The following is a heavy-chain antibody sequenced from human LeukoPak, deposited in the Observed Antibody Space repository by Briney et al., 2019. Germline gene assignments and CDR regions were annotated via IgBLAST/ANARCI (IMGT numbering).Heavy chain of an antibody. V-gene: IGHV3-30*02. CDR3: AKVSTGRHKRIHDYGAQPFDY. Sequence: GGSLRLSCAASGFAFSTYGMHWVRQAPGKGLEWVAVISYDGSNKYYADSVKGRFTISRDNSKNTLYLQMNSLRAEDTAVYYCAKVSTGRHKRIHDYGAQPFDYWGQGTLVTVSS. J-gene: IGHJ4*02. CDR2: ISYDGSNK. CDR1: GFAFSTYG. D-gene: IGHD4-17*01.